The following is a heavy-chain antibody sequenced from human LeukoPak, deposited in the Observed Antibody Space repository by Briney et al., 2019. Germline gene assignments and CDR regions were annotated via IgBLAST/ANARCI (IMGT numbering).Heavy chain of an antibody. D-gene: IGHD1-1*01. J-gene: IGHJ4*02. CDR3: ARGLSGTTGTTYVDY. V-gene: IGHV4-34*01. CDR1: GRFFSGYY. Sequence: SETLSLTCAVYGRFFSGYYWSWIRHPPGKGLEWIREINHSGSTNYNPPLKSRVTIPVDTSKNQFSLKRSSVTAADTAVYYCARGLSGTTGTTYVDYWGQGTLVTVSS. CDR2: INHSGST.